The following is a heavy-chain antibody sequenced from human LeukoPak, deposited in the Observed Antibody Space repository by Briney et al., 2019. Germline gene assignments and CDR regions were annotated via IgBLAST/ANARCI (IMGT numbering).Heavy chain of an antibody. V-gene: IGHV1-46*01. D-gene: IGHD3-22*01. CDR2: INPSGGST. J-gene: IGHJ1*01. Sequence: ASVKVSCKASGYTLTSYSMHWVRQAPGQGLEWMGIINPSGGSTNYAQKFQGRVTMTRDTSTSTVYMELSSLRSEDTAVYYCARAPYESSGYTSFQHWGQGTLVTVSS. CDR1: GYTLTSYS. CDR3: ARAPYESSGYTSFQH.